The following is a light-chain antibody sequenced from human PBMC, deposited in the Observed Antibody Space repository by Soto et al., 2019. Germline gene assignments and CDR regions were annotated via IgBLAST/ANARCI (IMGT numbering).Light chain of an antibody. Sequence: DIQVTQSPSTLSASVGDRVTITCGASQSIGTWLAWYQQKPGKAPKLLIFDASTLESGVPSRFSGSGSGTDFTLTICSLQPDDFATYYCQQYSDSSGAFGQGTKVDIK. CDR2: DAS. J-gene: IGKJ1*01. CDR3: QQYSDSSGA. V-gene: IGKV1-5*01. CDR1: QSIGTW.